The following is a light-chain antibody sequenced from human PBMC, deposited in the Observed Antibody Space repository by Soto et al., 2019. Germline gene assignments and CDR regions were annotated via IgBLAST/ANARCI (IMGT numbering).Light chain of an antibody. V-gene: IGKV1-5*01. CDR3: QQYDTYPWT. J-gene: IGKJ1*01. CDR1: QRMSAW. CDR2: DAS. Sequence: DIQMTQSPTTLSASVGDRVTITCRASQRMSAWLAWYQQKPGKAPKLLIYDASSLDNGVPSRFSGSGSGTAFTLTISSLQPDDFATYYCQQYDTYPWTFGQGTKVEIK.